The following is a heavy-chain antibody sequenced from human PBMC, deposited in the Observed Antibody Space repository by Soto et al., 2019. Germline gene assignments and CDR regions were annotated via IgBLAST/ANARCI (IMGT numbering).Heavy chain of an antibody. CDR1: GGSVTSHH. CDR3: ARQGIGYCSSTSCYGSDY. V-gene: IGHV4-4*07. Sequence: SETLSLTCFVSGGSVTSHHWIWIRQSAGKGLEWIGRIYTSGSTNYNPSLKSRVTMSVDTSKNQFSLKLSSVTAADTAVYYCARQGIGYCSSTSCYGSDYWGQGILVTVSS. J-gene: IGHJ4*02. D-gene: IGHD2-2*01. CDR2: IYTSGST.